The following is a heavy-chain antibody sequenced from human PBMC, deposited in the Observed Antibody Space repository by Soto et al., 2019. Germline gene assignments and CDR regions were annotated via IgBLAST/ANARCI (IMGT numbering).Heavy chain of an antibody. D-gene: IGHD5-12*01. CDR2: IIPMFGTA. V-gene: IGHV1-69*12. J-gene: IGHJ4*02. Sequence: QVQLVQSGAEVKKPESSVKVSCKAPGGTFSTYAISWVRQAPGQGLEWMGGIIPMFGTANYAERFQDRVTMTANESTNTVYMQLNGLRSDDTAVYFCASGLQLWLRRINNGYSGWGQGTLVTVSS. CDR1: GGTFSTYA. CDR3: ASGLQLWLRRINNGYSG.